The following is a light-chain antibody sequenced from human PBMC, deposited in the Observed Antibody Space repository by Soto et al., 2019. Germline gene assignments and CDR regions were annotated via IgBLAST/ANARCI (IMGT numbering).Light chain of an antibody. CDR2: SNN. CDR3: AAWDDSLNVL. V-gene: IGLV1-44*01. J-gene: IGLJ2*01. Sequence: VLTQPPSASGTPGQRVTISCSGSSSNIGSNTVNWYQQLPGTAPKLLIYSNNQRPSGVPDRFSGSKSGTSASLAISGLQSEDEADYYCAAWDDSLNVLFGGGTKLTVL. CDR1: SSNIGSNT.